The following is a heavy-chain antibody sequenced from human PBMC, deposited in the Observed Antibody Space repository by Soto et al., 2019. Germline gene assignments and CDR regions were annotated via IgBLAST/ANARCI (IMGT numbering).Heavy chain of an antibody. Sequence: SETLSLTCSVSGYTMYSGYYWGWIRQPPGKGLEWLATISHSGTTFHNPSLKSRVTISVDTSKNQFSLKLSSVTAADTAVYYCARGIPRGLETLPWFDPWGQGTLVTVSS. CDR3: ARGIPRGLETLPWFDP. D-gene: IGHD1-1*01. CDR1: GYTMYSGYY. CDR2: ISHSGTT. V-gene: IGHV4-38-2*02. J-gene: IGHJ5*02.